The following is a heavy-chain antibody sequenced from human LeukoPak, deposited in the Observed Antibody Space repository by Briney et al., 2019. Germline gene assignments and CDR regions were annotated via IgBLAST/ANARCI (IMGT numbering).Heavy chain of an antibody. D-gene: IGHD3-3*01. CDR1: GGSISSYY. CDR3: ARGTPIYDFIDY. Sequence: SETLSLTCTVPGGSISSYYWSWIRQPPGKGLEWIGYIYYSGSTNYNPSLKSRVTISVDTSKNQFSLKLSSVTAAGTAVYYCARGTPIYDFIDYWGQGTLVTVSS. CDR2: IYYSGST. J-gene: IGHJ4*02. V-gene: IGHV4-59*01.